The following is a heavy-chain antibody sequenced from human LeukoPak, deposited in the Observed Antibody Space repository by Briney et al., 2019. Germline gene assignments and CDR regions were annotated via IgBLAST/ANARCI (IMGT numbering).Heavy chain of an antibody. CDR2: MNLKSGYT. CDR3: ARVAGSIDY. Sequence: GASVKVSCKASGYTFTTYDINWVRQASGPGLEWMGWMNLKSGYTGYAQKFQGRVTITGDTSISTAYMELSSLRSEDTAVYYCARVAGSIDYWGQGTLVTVSS. V-gene: IGHV1-8*03. CDR1: GYTFTTYD. J-gene: IGHJ4*02. D-gene: IGHD6-19*01.